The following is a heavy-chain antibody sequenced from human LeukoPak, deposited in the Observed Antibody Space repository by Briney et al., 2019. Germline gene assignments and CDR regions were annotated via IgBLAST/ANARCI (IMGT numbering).Heavy chain of an antibody. Sequence: NPSETLPLTCTVSGGSISSYYWSWIRQPAGKGLEWIGRIYTSGSTNYNPSLKSRVPMSVDTPKNQFSLKLSSVTAADTAVYYCARGYYDSSGYHGNWFDPWGQGTLVTVSS. CDR3: ARGYYDSSGYHGNWFDP. CDR2: IYTSGST. J-gene: IGHJ5*02. D-gene: IGHD3-22*01. V-gene: IGHV4-4*07. CDR1: GGSISSYY.